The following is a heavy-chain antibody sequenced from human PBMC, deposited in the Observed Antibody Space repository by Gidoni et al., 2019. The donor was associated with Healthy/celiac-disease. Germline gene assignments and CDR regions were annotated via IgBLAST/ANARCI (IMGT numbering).Heavy chain of an antibody. V-gene: IGHV3-64*01. CDR3: ARVGGSGRYYLYYFDY. J-gene: IGHJ4*01. CDR1: GFTCGPYA. D-gene: IGHD3-10*01. Sequence: EVRLVESGGVLVQPGASRRLSWAASGFTCGPYAMHWVRQAPGRGLEYVAAISSHGCSTYYANSVMGRFTIASDHSKNTLYLQMGGRRAEDMAVYYRARVGGSGRYYLYYFDYWGHGPLVTVSS. CDR2: ISSHGCST.